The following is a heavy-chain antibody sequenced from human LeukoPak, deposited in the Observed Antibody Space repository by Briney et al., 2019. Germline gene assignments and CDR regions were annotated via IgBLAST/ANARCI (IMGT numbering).Heavy chain of an antibody. D-gene: IGHD6-13*01. CDR3: AKYGTSSSWYTFFDY. CDR1: GFTFSSYG. Sequence: GSLRLSCAASGFTFSSYGMSWVRQAPGKGLEWVSAISGSGGSTYYADSVKGRFTISRDNSKNTLYLQMNSLRAEDTAVYYCAKYGTSSSWYTFFDYWGQGTLVTVSS. CDR2: ISGSGGST. V-gene: IGHV3-23*01. J-gene: IGHJ4*02.